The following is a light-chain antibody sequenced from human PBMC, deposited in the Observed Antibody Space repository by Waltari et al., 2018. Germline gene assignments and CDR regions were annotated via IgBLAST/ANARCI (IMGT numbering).Light chain of an antibody. V-gene: IGKV3-20*01. Sequence: EIVLTQSPGTLSLSPGERATPSCRASQSFSSSYLAWYQQKPGQAPRLLIYGASSRATDIPDRFSGSGSGTDFTLTITRLEPEDFAVYYCQQYGSSPYTFGQGTKLEIK. CDR1: QSFSSSY. CDR3: QQYGSSPYT. CDR2: GAS. J-gene: IGKJ2*01.